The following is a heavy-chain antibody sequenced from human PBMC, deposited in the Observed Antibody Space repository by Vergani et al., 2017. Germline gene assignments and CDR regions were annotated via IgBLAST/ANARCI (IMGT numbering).Heavy chain of an antibody. CDR3: TTDPRYSGDGSCYWLRDHHYYGMDV. J-gene: IGHJ6*02. CDR1: GFSLRNAW. CDR2: IKNTFDRGTT. Sequence: EVQLVESGGGIVKPGGSLRLPCGLSGFSLRNAWMNWVRRTPGKGLEWVGGIKNTFDRGTTDYAAAVKGRFTISRDDSKNTLFLQMNGLKTEDIGVYYCTTDPRYSGDGSCYWLRDHHYYGMDVWGQGTTVTVAS. D-gene: IGHD5-12*01. V-gene: IGHV3-15*01.